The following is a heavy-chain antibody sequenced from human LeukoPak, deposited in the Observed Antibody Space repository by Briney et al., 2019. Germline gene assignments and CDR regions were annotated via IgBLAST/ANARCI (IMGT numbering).Heavy chain of an antibody. CDR1: GFTFSGSA. J-gene: IGHJ4*02. Sequence: GGSLKLSCAASGFTFSGSAMHGVRQASGKGLEWVGLIRSKANSYATAYAASVKGRFTISKDASKSTAYLQLNSLKTEDTAVYYCTRFGSDDGEYAYWGQGTLVTVSS. CDR3: TRFGSDDGEYAY. D-gene: IGHD4-17*01. V-gene: IGHV3-73*01. CDR2: IRSKANSYAT.